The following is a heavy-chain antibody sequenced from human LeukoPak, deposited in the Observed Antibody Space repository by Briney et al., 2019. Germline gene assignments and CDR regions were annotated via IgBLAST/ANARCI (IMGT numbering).Heavy chain of an antibody. D-gene: IGHD4-11*01. V-gene: IGHV1-69*06. J-gene: IGHJ3*02. Sequence: ASVKVSCKAFGGTFSSYAISWVRQAPGQGLEWMGGIIPIFGTANYAQKFQGRVTITADKSTSTAYMELSSLRSEDTAVYYCAGMPPSGRLQYDAFDIWGQGTMVTVSS. CDR3: AGMPPSGRLQYDAFDI. CDR1: GGTFSSYA. CDR2: IIPIFGTA.